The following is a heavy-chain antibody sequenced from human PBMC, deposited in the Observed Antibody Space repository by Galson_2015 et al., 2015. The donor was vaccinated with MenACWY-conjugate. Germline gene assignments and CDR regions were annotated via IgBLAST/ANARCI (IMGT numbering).Heavy chain of an antibody. J-gene: IGHJ4*02. CDR2: ISAYNGNT. V-gene: IGHV1-18*01. CDR1: GYTFTSYG. CDR3: ARNVVAAEGYYFDY. D-gene: IGHD2-15*01. Sequence: QSGAEVKKPGESLRISCKASGYTFTSYGISWVRQAPGQGLEWMGWISAYNGNTNYAQKLQGRVTMTTDTSTGTAYMELRSLRSDDTAVYYCARNVVAAEGYYFDYWGQGTLVTVSS.